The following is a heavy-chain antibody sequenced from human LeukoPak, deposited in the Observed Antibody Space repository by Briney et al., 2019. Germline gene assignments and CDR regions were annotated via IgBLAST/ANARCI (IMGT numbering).Heavy chain of an antibody. CDR2: INPDSGDT. J-gene: IGHJ4*02. CDR3: SRDGNFDF. Sequence: ASVKVSCKASGGTFSSYAISWVRQAPGQGLEWMGWINPDSGDTNYAQKFQGRVTMTRDTSITTAYMELSSLRSDDTAVYYCSRDGNFDFWGQGTLVTVSS. V-gene: IGHV1-2*02. D-gene: IGHD1-26*01. CDR1: GGTFSSYA.